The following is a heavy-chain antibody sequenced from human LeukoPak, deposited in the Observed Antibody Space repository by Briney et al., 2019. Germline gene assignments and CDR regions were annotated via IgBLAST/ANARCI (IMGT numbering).Heavy chain of an antibody. CDR2: IKQDGSEK. J-gene: IGHJ4*02. D-gene: IGHD6-25*01. CDR1: GFTFSSYW. CDR3: AKEAWRLDD. V-gene: IGHV3-7*01. Sequence: GGSLRLSCAASGFTFSSYWMSWVRQAPGKGLEWVANIKQDGSEKYYVDSVKGRFTISRDNSKNTLFLQMNSLRAEDTAIYYCAKEAWRLDDWGQGTLLTVSS.